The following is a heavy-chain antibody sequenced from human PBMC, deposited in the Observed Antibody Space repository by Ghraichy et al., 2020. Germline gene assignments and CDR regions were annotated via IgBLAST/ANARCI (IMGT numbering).Heavy chain of an antibody. CDR1: GGSISSSSYY. J-gene: IGHJ2*01. Sequence: SETLSLTCTVSGGSISSSSYYWGWIRQPPGKGLEWIGSIYYSGSTYYNPSLKSRVIISVDTSKNQFSLKLSSVTAADTAVYYRATSLYRYTVTRVYWYFDLWGRGTLVTVSS. CDR2: IYYSGST. D-gene: IGHD4-17*01. V-gene: IGHV4-39*01. CDR3: ATSLYRYTVTRVYWYFDL.